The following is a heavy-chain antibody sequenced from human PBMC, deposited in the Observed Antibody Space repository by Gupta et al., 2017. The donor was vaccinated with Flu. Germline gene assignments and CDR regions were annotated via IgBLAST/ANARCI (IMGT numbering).Heavy chain of an antibody. Sequence: LVESGGDWVQPGGSLRLSCSASGFIFSSYAMHWVRQAPGKELEYISGISTPGDHIYYADSVKGRLTVSRDNSKNMMYVQMSSLRVEDTAVYYCVRDRHTGCVTPLCNAPAGNWFDPWGPGTLVTVSS. D-gene: IGHD2-8*02. CDR1: GFIFSSYA. V-gene: IGHV3-64*05. J-gene: IGHJ5*02. CDR2: ISTPGDHI. CDR3: VRDRHTGCVTPLCNAPAGNWFDP.